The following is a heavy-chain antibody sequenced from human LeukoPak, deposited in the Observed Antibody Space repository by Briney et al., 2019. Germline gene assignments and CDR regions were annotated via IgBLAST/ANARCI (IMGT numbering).Heavy chain of an antibody. CDR1: GYSFTNYW. D-gene: IGHD1-14*01. V-gene: IGHV5-51*01. CDR2: IWRGDSTT. Sequence: GESLKISCKGSGYSFTNYWIGWVRQMPGKGLEWMGFIWRGDSTTRYSPSFQGQVTISADKSLSTAYLQWSSLKASDTAIYYCARHPAFTGVPARPFDYWGQGTLVTVSS. CDR3: ARHPAFTGVPARPFDY. J-gene: IGHJ4*02.